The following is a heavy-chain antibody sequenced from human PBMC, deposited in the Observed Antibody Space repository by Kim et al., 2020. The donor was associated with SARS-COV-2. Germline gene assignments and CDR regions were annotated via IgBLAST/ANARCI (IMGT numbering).Heavy chain of an antibody. CDR1: GGSISSSSYY. CDR3: ARHNWGGGVY. J-gene: IGHJ4*02. Sequence: SETLSLTCTVSGGSISSSSYYWGWIRQSPGKGLEWIGSIYYSGSTYYNPSLKSRVTISVDTSKNQFSLKLSSVTAADTAVYYCARHNWGGGVYWGQGTL. D-gene: IGHD7-27*01. CDR2: IYYSGST. V-gene: IGHV4-39*01.